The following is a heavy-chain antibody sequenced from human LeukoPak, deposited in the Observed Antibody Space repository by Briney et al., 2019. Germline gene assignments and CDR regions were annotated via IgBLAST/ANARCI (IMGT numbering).Heavy chain of an antibody. CDR1: GGSISSSSYY. Sequence: SETLSLTCTVSGGSISSSSYYWGWIRQPPGKGLEWIGSIYYSGSTYYNPSLKSRVTISVDTSKNQFSLKLSSVTAADTAVYYCARAPLSSLNWFDPWGQGTLVTVSS. V-gene: IGHV4-39*07. CDR3: ARAPLSSLNWFDP. D-gene: IGHD6-6*01. CDR2: IYYSGST. J-gene: IGHJ5*02.